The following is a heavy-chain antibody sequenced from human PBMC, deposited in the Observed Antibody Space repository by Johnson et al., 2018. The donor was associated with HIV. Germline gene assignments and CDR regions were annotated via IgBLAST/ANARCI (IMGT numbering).Heavy chain of an antibody. CDR2: IYSGGST. CDR1: GFTVSSNY. CDR3: ATCSDQVLLGGDVFDI. D-gene: IGHD3-16*01. Sequence: VQLVESGGGLIQPGGSLRLSCAASGFTVSSNYMNWVRQAPGKGLEWVSVIYSGGSTFYADSVKGRFTISRDSSQNTLYLQMNNLRAEDTAVYYCATCSDQVLLGGDVFDIWGQGTMVTVSS. J-gene: IGHJ3*02. V-gene: IGHV3-53*01.